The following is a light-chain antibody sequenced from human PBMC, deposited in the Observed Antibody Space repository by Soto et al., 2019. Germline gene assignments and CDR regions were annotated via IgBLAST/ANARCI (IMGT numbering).Light chain of an antibody. CDR2: SAS. CDR3: QQLDGYQLA. V-gene: IGKV1-9*01. J-gene: IGKJ4*02. Sequence: DIQLTQSPSFLSAFVGETVTITCRASQAMSTYLAWYQQKPGKVPTLLIRSASTLQSGVPPRLSGGGSGTEFTRTLSPLQPDDSGIYYCQQLDGYQLAFGGGTNVDIK. CDR1: QAMSTY.